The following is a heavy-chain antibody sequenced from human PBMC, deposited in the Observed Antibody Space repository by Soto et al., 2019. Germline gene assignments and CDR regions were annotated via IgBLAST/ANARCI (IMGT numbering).Heavy chain of an antibody. CDR3: AHKGGRGAGMDV. D-gene: IGHD2-15*01. Sequence: QITLKESGPTLVNPTQTLTLTCIFSGFSLTTSEVGVAWIRQSPGKALEWLALMYWDGDKRYSPFLKSSLTITKDNCNDQVVLTMTNMDPVDTGTYYCAHKGGRGAGMDVWGQGTTVTVSS. V-gene: IGHV2-5*02. J-gene: IGHJ6*02. CDR2: MYWDGDK. CDR1: GFSLTTSEVG.